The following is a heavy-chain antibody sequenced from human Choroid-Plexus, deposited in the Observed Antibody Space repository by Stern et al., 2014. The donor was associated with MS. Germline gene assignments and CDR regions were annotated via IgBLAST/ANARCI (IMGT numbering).Heavy chain of an antibody. V-gene: IGHV3-30*18. CDR2: VSYDGSNK. Sequence: VQLVESGGGVVQPGRPLRLSCVASGFTFGSCAMHWVRQAPGKGLEWVAGVSYDGSNKYYAASVKGRFTISRDNSQNTLYMQMSSLRPEDPAVYYCAKDRQYLTYFFDHWGQGSLVTVSS. J-gene: IGHJ5*02. CDR3: AKDRQYLTYFFDH. D-gene: IGHD2/OR15-2a*01. CDR1: GFTFGSCA.